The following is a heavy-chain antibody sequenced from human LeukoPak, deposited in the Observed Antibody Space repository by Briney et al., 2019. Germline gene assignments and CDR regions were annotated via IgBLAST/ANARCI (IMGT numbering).Heavy chain of an antibody. CDR3: ARDSDSSGYEYYFDY. Sequence: SETLSLTCTVSGGSISSGDYYWSWIRQPPGKGLEWIGYIYYSGSTYYNPSLKSRFTISVDTSKNQFSLKLSSVTAADTAVYYCARDSDSSGYEYYFDYWGQGTLVTVSS. J-gene: IGHJ4*02. CDR2: IYYSGST. CDR1: GGSISSGDYY. V-gene: IGHV4-30-4*01. D-gene: IGHD3-22*01.